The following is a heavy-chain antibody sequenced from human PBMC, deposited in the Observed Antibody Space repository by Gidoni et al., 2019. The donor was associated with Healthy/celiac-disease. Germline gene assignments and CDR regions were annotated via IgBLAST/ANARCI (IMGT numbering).Heavy chain of an antibody. CDR3: ARFTGGYRYGGGNWFDP. CDR1: GFTFSSYW. CDR2: IKQDGSEK. D-gene: IGHD5-18*01. V-gene: IGHV3-7*01. Sequence: EVQLVESGGGLVHPGGSLRLSFAASGFTFSSYWMSWVRQAPGKGLEWVANIKQDGSEKYYVDSVKGRFTSSRDNAKNSLYLQMNSLRAEDTAVYYCARFTGGYRYGGGNWFDPWGQGTLVTVSS. J-gene: IGHJ5*02.